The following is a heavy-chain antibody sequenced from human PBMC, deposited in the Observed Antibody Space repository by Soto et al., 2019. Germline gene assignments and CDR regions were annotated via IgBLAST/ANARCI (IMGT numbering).Heavy chain of an antibody. CDR2: ISHLEST. Sequence: TLSLTYPVSGSSLILGLYSLRWLRPSPGKGLEWIGYISHLESTYFHPSFKSRLTMSIDRTRNQFSLKLSSVTAADMAVYYCARGGGYDSFDYWGQGVLVTVSS. V-gene: IGHV4-30-2*06. CDR3: ARGGGYDSFDY. D-gene: IGHD5-12*01. J-gene: IGHJ4*02. CDR1: GSSLILGLYS.